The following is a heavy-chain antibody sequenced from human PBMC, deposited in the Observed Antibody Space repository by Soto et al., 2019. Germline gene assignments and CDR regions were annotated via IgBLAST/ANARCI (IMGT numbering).Heavy chain of an antibody. CDR1: GRTLSAYT. J-gene: IGHJ3*01. CDR2: LIPIFTSA. Sequence: TVNVSCNASGRTLSAYTFSWRRHSPGQELEWLGALIPIFTSANYAQKLQGRATLTANESTKTAAMELSSLRTEDTAVYYCARGTCDHFYYDSSDYDGSYGAFDLWGQGKMVTVSS. V-gene: IGHV1-69*13. CDR3: ARGTCDHFYYDSSDYDGSYGAFDL. D-gene: IGHD3-22*01.